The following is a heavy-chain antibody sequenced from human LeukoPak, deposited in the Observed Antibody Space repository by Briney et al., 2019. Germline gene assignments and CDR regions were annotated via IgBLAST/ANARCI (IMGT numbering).Heavy chain of an antibody. D-gene: IGHD2-2*01. V-gene: IGHV1-2*02. J-gene: IGHJ4*02. Sequence: ASVKVSYKASGYTFTDYYMHWVRQAPGQGFEWMGWINPNDGDTNYAQKFQGRVTMTRDTSISTAHMEVSRLRSDDTAVYYCARANFLYCSSTTCLFDYWGQGTLVTVSS. CDR2: INPNDGDT. CDR1: GYTFTDYY. CDR3: ARANFLYCSSTTCLFDY.